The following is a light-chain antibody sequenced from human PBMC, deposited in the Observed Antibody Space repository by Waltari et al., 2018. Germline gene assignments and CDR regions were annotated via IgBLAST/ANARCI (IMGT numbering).Light chain of an antibody. CDR2: RDD. Sequence: SYEVTQPPSVSVSPRQRATITCSGETLGSQYVSWYQQKSGQSPVLVIYRDDKRPSGIPERFSGSNSGNTATLTISGTQPMDEADYYCQAWDSSAFVFGAGTKVTVL. CDR1: TLGSQY. CDR3: QAWDSSAFV. J-gene: IGLJ1*01. V-gene: IGLV3-1*01.